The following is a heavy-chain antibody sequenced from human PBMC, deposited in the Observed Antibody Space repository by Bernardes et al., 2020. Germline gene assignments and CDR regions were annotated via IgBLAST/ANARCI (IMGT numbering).Heavy chain of an antibody. D-gene: IGHD6-19*01. CDR1: GFTFTSSA. CDR3: ARDPNGIAVSGLDF. J-gene: IGHJ4*02. Sequence: GGSLRLSCAASGFTFTSSAMSWVRQIPGKGLEWVSAIGATGTTYYADSVKSRFTISRDSSKNTLYLQMNSLRAEDTALYYCARDPNGIAVSGLDFWGQGALVTVSS. V-gene: IGHV3-23*01. CDR2: IGATGTT.